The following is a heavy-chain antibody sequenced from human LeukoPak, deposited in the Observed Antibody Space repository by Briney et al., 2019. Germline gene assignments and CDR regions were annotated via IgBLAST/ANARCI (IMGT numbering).Heavy chain of an antibody. CDR3: ARAGYSSSWYGVN. CDR2: INHSGST. J-gene: IGHJ1*01. Sequence: SETLSLTCAVYGGSFSGYYWSWIRQPPGKGLEWIGEINHSGSTNYNPSLKSRVTISVDTSKNQFSLKLSSVTAADTAVYYCARAGYSSSWYGVNWGQGTLVTVSS. D-gene: IGHD6-13*01. CDR1: GGSFSGYY. V-gene: IGHV4-34*01.